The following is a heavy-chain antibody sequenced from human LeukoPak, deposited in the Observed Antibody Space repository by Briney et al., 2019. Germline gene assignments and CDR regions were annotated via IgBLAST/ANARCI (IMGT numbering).Heavy chain of an antibody. V-gene: IGHV3-48*03. CDR2: ISSSGSTI. CDR3: ARSPDSSGWSYFDC. D-gene: IGHD6-19*01. CDR1: GFTFSSSD. Sequence: GGSLRLSCAASGFTFSSSDMHWVRQAPGSGLEWVSYISSSGSTIYYADSVKGRFTISRDNSKNSLNLQMSSLRAEDTAVYYCARSPDSSGWSYFDCWGQGTLVTVSS. J-gene: IGHJ4*02.